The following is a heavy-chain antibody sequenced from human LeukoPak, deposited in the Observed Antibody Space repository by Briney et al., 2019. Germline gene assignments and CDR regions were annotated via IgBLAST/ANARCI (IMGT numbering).Heavy chain of an antibody. CDR3: ARRTDIVVVPAPLDI. V-gene: IGHV4-39*01. CDR2: IYYSGST. J-gene: IGHJ3*02. Sequence: PSETLSLTCTVSGGSISSSSYYWVWIRQPPGKGLEWIGSIYYSGSTYYNPSLKSRVTISVDTSKNQFSLKLSSVTAADTAVYYCARRTDIVVVPAPLDIWGQGTMVTVSS. CDR1: GGSISSSSYY. D-gene: IGHD2-2*01.